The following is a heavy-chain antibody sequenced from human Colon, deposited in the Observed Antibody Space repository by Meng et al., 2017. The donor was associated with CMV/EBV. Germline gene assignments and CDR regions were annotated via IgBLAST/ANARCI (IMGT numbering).Heavy chain of an antibody. Sequence: SGFSFSGSAVSWIRQASGKGLEWVGRIRNKPNNYATAYAASVKGRFTISRDDSKNTAYLQMDSLKTEDTAVYYCTAAATATGDWHFDLWGRGTLVTVSS. CDR1: GFSFSGSA. J-gene: IGHJ2*01. CDR3: TAAATATGDWHFDL. CDR2: IRNKPNNYAT. V-gene: IGHV3-73*01. D-gene: IGHD6-13*01.